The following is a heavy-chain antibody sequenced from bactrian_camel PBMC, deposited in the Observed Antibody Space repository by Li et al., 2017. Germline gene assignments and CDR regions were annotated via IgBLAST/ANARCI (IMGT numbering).Heavy chain of an antibody. CDR2: IDSDGNT. Sequence: HVQLVESGGGLVQPGGSLRLSCAASGYTSSMYCMGWFRQAPWKEREGVAAIDSDGNTSYADSVKGRFTISQDNSKNTLFLQMNVLRPEDTAMYYCAARKVARGSHFSLGRAPALRRDEYNFWGQGTQVTVS. CDR1: GYTSSMYC. D-gene: IGHD2*01. CDR3: AARKVARGSHFSLGRAPALRRDEYNF. J-gene: IGHJ4*01. V-gene: IGHV3S53*01.